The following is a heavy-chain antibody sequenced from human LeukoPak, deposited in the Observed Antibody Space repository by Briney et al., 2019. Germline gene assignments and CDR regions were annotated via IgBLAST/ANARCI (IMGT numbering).Heavy chain of an antibody. CDR1: GYTFTGYY. J-gene: IGHJ4*02. V-gene: IGHV1-2*06. D-gene: IGHD5-18*01. Sequence: ASVKVSCKASGYTFTGYYMHWVRQAPGQGLEWMGRINPNSGGTNYAQKIQGRVTMTRDTSISTAYMELSRLRSDDTAVYYCARDGMGTLLADYWGQGTLVTVSS. CDR2: INPNSGGT. CDR3: ARDGMGTLLADY.